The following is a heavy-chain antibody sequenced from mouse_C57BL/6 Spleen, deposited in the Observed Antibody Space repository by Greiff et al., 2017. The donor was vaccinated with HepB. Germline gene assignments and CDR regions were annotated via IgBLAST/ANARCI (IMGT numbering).Heavy chain of an antibody. CDR3: ARQGIYYYGSSDSWFAY. CDR2: LSSGGSYT. Sequence: EVKLVESGGDLVKPGGSLKLSCAASGFTFSSYGMSWVRQTPDKRLEWVATLSSGGSYTYYPDSVKGRFTISRDNAKNTLYLQMSSLKSEDTAMYYCARQGIYYYGSSDSWFAYWGQGTLVTVSA. D-gene: IGHD1-1*01. J-gene: IGHJ3*01. V-gene: IGHV5-6*01. CDR1: GFTFSSYG.